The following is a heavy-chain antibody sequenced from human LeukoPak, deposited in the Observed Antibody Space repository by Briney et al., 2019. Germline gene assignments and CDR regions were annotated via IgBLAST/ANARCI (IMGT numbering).Heavy chain of an antibody. CDR3: VTTYYDSSGYFFPFDY. D-gene: IGHD3-22*01. Sequence: PGGSLRLSCSASGFTFSSYAMHWVRQAPGKGLEYVSAISSNGGSTYYADSVKGRLTISRDNSKNTLYLQMSSLRAEDTAVYYCVTTYYDSSGYFFPFDYWGQGTLVTVSS. V-gene: IGHV3-64D*06. CDR2: ISSNGGST. J-gene: IGHJ4*02. CDR1: GFTFSSYA.